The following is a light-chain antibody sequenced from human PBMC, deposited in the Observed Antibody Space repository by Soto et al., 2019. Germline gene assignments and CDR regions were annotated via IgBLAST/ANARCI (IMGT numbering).Light chain of an antibody. J-gene: IGLJ3*02. CDR1: SPSIGAFYD. V-gene: IGLV1-40*01. Sequence: QSVLTQPPSVSGAPGQRVTISCTARSPSIGAFYDVHWYQQVPGTAPKLLIYANINRPSGVPDRFSASKSGASASLAITGLQAEDEADYYCQSYDSSLSGWVFGGGTKLTVL. CDR3: QSYDSSLSGWV. CDR2: ANI.